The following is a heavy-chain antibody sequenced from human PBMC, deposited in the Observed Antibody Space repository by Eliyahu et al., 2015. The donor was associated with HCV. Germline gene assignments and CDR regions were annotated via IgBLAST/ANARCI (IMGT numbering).Heavy chain of an antibody. CDR1: GGSFSGYY. D-gene: IGHD1-26*01. J-gene: IGHJ4*02. Sequence: QVQLQQWGAGLLKPSETLSLTCAVYGGSFSGYYWSWIRQPPGKGLEWIGEINHSGSTNYNPSLKSRVTISVDTSKNQFSLKLSSVTAADTAVYYCARGSNSGTVLGYWGQGTLVTVSS. CDR3: ARGSNSGTVLGY. CDR2: INHSGST. V-gene: IGHV4-34*01.